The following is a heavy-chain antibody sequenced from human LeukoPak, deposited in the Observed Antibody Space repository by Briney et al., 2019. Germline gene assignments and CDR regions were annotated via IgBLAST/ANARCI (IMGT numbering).Heavy chain of an antibody. CDR3: AKAPAGPEYSSSWKFGYNWFDP. CDR2: IGDRSGST. CDR1: GFTLSSYG. J-gene: IGHJ5*02. Sequence: PGGSLRLSCAASGFTLSSYGMSWVRQAPGKGLEWVSSIGDRSGSTYYADSVKGRFIISRDNSKNTLQLQMNSLRAEDTAVYYCAKAPAGPEYSSSWKFGYNWFDPWGQGTLVTVSS. V-gene: IGHV3-23*01. D-gene: IGHD6-13*01.